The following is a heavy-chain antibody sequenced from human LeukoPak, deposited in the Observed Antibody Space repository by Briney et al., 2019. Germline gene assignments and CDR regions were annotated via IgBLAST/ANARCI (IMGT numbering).Heavy chain of an antibody. J-gene: IGHJ4*02. Sequence: VKISCTASGYTFIHYHMHCGRQAPGKALECMGRVDPEDGRTIYAERFRDRVTITADRSTDTVYLEVTRLNSDDTAVYFCATVAMLSTAFYFDHWGQGTLVTVSS. V-gene: IGHV1-69-2*01. CDR1: GYTFIHYH. CDR2: VDPEDGRT. D-gene: IGHD2-8*01. CDR3: ATVAMLSTAFYFDH.